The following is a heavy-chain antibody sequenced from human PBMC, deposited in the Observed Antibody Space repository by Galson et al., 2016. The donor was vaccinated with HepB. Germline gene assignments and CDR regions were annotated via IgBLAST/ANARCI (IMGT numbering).Heavy chain of an antibody. J-gene: IGHJ1*01. D-gene: IGHD6-19*01. CDR3: AKGVALWYSSGWGERYFQH. CDR1: GLTFEDFS. V-gene: IGHV3-43*01. Sequence: SLRLSCAAPGLTFEDFSMHWVRQVPGKGLEWVSCINWNGDSTYYADSVKGRFTISRDNKKNSLYLQMSSLRTEDTALYYCAKGVALWYSSGWGERYFQHWGQGTVVTVSS. CDR2: INWNGDST.